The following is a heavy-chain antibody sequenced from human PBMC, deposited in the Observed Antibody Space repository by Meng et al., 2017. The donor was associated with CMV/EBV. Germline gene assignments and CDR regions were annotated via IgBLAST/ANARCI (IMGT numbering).Heavy chain of an antibody. CDR2: ISGSGNTT. D-gene: IGHD3-16*02. J-gene: IGHJ4*02. CDR1: GLTFSNGG. V-gene: IGHV3-23*01. Sequence: SGLTFSNGGMIWVLQAPGKGLEWVSTISGSGNTTYYVGSVKGRFTISRDNSRNTLYLQMNSLRAEDTAVYYCTVKITFGGVIPARWGQGTLVTVSS. CDR3: TVKITFGGVIPAR.